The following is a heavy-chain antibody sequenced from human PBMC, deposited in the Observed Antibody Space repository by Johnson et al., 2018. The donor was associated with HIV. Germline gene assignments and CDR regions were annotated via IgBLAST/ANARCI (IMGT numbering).Heavy chain of an antibody. CDR3: AKDLGTPGAFDI. D-gene: IGHD1-1*01. CDR2: IRYDGSNK. Sequence: QVQLVESGGGVVQPGGSLRLSCAASGFTFSSYGMHWVRQAPGKGLEWVAFIRYDGSNKYYADSVKGRFTISRDNSKNTLYLQMNSLRAEDTAVYYCAKDLGTPGAFDIWGQGTMVTVSS. CDR1: GFTFSSYG. V-gene: IGHV3-30*02. J-gene: IGHJ3*02.